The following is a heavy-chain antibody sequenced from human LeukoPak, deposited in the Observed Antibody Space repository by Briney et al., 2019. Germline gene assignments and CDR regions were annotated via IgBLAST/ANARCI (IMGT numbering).Heavy chain of an antibody. V-gene: IGHV4-30-4*01. CDR3: ARESGGYYYANWFDP. CDR1: GGSISSGDYY. J-gene: IGHJ5*02. D-gene: IGHD3-22*01. CDR2: IYYSGST. Sequence: SQTLSLTCTVSGGSISSGDYYWSWIRQPPGKGLEWIVYIYYSGSTYYNPSLKSRVTISVDTSKNQFSLKLSSVTAADTAVYYCARESGGYYYANWFDPWGQGTLVTVSS.